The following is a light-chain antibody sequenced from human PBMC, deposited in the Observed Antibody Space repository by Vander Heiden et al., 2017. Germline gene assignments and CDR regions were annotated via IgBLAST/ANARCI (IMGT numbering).Light chain of an antibody. CDR2: DAS. CDR1: QSIHNQ. Sequence: EVELTQSPATLSLSPGERATLSCRANQSIHNQLAWYQQKPGQAPRLLIYDASSRDTGIQARFSGSGSGTDFTLTISSLDVEDFEVYYSQHSRNWLFGGGTTVELK. CDR3: QHSRNWL. V-gene: IGKV3-11*01. J-gene: IGKJ4*01.